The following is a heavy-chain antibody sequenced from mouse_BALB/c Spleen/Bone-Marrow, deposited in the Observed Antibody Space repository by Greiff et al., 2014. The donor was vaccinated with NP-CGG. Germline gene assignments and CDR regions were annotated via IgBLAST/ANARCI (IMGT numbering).Heavy chain of an antibody. Sequence: EVKLVESGPELVKSGTSVKISCKASGYTFTDYNMHCVKQSHGKSLEWIGYIYPFNGGTDYNQKFKSKATMTVDKSSSTEYMELRNLTSEDSAVYYCARSSYFDYWGQGTTLTVSS. CDR3: ARSSYFDY. CDR1: GYTFTDYN. V-gene: IGHV1S29*02. D-gene: IGHD1-1*01. CDR2: IYPFNGGT. J-gene: IGHJ2*01.